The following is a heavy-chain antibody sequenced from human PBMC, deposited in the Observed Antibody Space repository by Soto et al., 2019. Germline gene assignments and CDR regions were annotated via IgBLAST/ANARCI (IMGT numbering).Heavy chain of an antibody. CDR2: ISWNSGSI. Sequence: GGSLRLSCAASGFTFDDYAMHWVRQAPGKGLEWVSGISWNSGSIGYANSVKGRFTISRDNAKNSLYLQMNSLRAEDTALYYCAKDIGEQWLRKWFDPWGQGTLVTVSS. J-gene: IGHJ5*02. D-gene: IGHD6-19*01. CDR3: AKDIGEQWLRKWFDP. V-gene: IGHV3-9*01. CDR1: GFTFDDYA.